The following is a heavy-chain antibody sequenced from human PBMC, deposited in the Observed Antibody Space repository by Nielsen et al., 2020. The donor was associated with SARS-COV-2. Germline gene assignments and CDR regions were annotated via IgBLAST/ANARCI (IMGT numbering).Heavy chain of an antibody. CDR2: TYYSGST. Sequence: SETLSLTCTVSGGSISSGGYYWSWIRQHPGKGLEWIGYTYYSGSTYYNPSLKSRVTISVDTSKNQFSLKLSSVTAADTAVYYCAGTAMVTSYYYYMDVWGKGTTVTVSS. CDR1: GGSISSGGYY. J-gene: IGHJ6*03. CDR3: AGTAMVTSYYYYMDV. V-gene: IGHV4-31*03. D-gene: IGHD5-18*01.